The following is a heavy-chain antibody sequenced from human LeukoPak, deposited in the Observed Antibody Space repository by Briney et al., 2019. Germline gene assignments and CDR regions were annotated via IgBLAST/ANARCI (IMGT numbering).Heavy chain of an antibody. CDR3: AKSPFYYYYYYMEV. V-gene: IGHV3-23*01. CDR2: ISGSGDSP. CDR1: GFTLSTYA. J-gene: IGHJ6*03. Sequence: GGALRLSCALSGFTLSTYAMTWVRQAPGTGLETGSTISGSGDSPYYADSVKGRFTISRDNSKNTLYLQMISLRAEDTALYYCAKSPFYYYYYYMEVWGEGTTVTVSS.